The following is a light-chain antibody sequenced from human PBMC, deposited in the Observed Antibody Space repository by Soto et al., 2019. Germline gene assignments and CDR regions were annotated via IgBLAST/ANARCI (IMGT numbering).Light chain of an antibody. Sequence: EIVLTQSPGTLSLTPGERATLPCRASQSVNSNYFTWYQQIPGQAPRVLIYSASSRATGIPDRFSGSGSGTDFTLTISRLEPEDFAVYYCHQYATSPLTFGGGTKVDIK. CDR3: HQYATSPLT. V-gene: IGKV3-20*01. CDR1: QSVNSNY. J-gene: IGKJ4*01. CDR2: SAS.